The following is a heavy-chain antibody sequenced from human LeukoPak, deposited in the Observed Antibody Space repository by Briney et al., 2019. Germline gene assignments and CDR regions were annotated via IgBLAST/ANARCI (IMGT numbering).Heavy chain of an antibody. CDR3: ARKGSSSCFDY. V-gene: IGHV1-46*01. J-gene: IGHJ4*02. CDR1: GYTFISYQ. Sequence: ASVKVSCKASGYTFISYQMHWVRQAPGQGLEWMGIINPAGGSTSHAQKFQGRVTMTRDTSTSTVYMELSSLRSEDTAVYYCARKGSSSCFDYWGQGTLVTVSS. CDR2: INPAGGST. D-gene: IGHD6-6*01.